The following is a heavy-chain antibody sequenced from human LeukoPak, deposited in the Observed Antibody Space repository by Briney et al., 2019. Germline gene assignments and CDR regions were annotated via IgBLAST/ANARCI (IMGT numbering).Heavy chain of an antibody. CDR1: GYTFTSYG. Sequence: GASVKVSCKASGYTFTSYGISWVRQAPGQGLEWMGWISAYNGNTNYAQKPQGRVTMTTDTSTSTAYMELRSLRSDDTAVYYCAKAQDGYNLGAFDIWGQGTMVTVSS. D-gene: IGHD5-24*01. J-gene: IGHJ3*02. CDR2: ISAYNGNT. CDR3: AKAQDGYNLGAFDI. V-gene: IGHV1-18*01.